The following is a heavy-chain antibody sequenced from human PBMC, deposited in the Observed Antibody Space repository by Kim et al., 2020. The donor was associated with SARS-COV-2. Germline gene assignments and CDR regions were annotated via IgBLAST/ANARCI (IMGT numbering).Heavy chain of an antibody. CDR3: ARDFWGPDY. CDR2: SYT. D-gene: IGHD3-16*01. J-gene: IGHJ4*02. Sequence: SYTEYAASVKGRFTISRDNAKNSLFLQMNSLRAEDTAVYYCARDFWGPDYWGQGTLVTVSS. V-gene: IGHV3-11*05.